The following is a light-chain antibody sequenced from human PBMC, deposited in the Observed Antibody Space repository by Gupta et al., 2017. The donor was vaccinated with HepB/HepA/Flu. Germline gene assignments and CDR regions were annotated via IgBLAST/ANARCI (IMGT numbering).Light chain of an antibody. J-gene: IGKJ1*01. Sequence: DMVMTQSPLSLPVTPGEPASISCRSSQSLLHSNGYNYLDWYLQKPGQSPQLLIYLGSNRASGVPDRFSGSGSGTDFTLKISIVDAEDVGVYYCRQALQTPLTFGQGTKVEIK. CDR3: RQALQTPLT. V-gene: IGKV2-28*01. CDR2: LGS. CDR1: QSLLHSNGYNY.